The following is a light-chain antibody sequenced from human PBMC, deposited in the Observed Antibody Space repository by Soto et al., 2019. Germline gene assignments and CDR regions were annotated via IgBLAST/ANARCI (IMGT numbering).Light chain of an antibody. J-gene: IGLJ3*02. CDR3: ALYMGRGIWV. CDR1: SGSVSTSYY. CDR2: STN. V-gene: IGLV8-61*01. Sequence: QTVVTQEPSLSVSPGRTVTLTCGLSSGSVSTSYYPSWYQQTPGQAPRTLIYSTNTRSSGVPDRFSGSILGNKAALPITGAQADDEADYYGALYMGRGIWVFGGGTKLTVL.